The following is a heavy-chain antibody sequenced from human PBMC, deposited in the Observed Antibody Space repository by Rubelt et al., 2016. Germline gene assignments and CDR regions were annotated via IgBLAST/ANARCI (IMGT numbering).Heavy chain of an antibody. J-gene: IGHJ5*02. CDR3: AREGNSSPPDWFDP. CDR2: ISWNSGNI. CDR1: GFTFDDYA. V-gene: IGHV3-9*01. D-gene: IGHD6-13*01. Sequence: DAQLVESGGGLVQPGGSLRLSCAASGFTFDDYAMHWVRQAPGKGLEWVSGISWNSGNIGYVDSVKGRFTISRDNAKNALYLQMNSLRAEDTAVYYCAREGNSSPPDWFDPWGQGTLVTVSS.